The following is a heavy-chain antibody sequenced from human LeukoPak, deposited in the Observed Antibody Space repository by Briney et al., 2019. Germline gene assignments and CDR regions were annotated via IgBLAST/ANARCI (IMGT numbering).Heavy chain of an antibody. D-gene: IGHD6-13*01. V-gene: IGHV3-48*03. Sequence: PGGSLRLSCAASGFIFSNYEMHWVRQAPGKGLEWVSYISSSGTTIYYAGSVRGRFTISRDNAKNSVYLQMSSLRDEDTAVYYCARAKSIAAAGIFDYWGQGTLVTVSS. CDR3: ARAKSIAAAGIFDY. CDR1: GFIFSNYE. CDR2: ISSSGTTI. J-gene: IGHJ4*02.